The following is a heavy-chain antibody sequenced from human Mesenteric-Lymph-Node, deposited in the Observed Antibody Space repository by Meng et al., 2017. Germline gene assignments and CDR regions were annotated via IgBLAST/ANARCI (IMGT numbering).Heavy chain of an antibody. J-gene: IGHJ2*01. CDR1: GGSISSGDYY. D-gene: IGHD5-18*01. CDR2: IYYSGST. CDR3: ARVGWRQWSFDL. V-gene: IGHV4-30-4*01. Sequence: QVQLQEAGPGLVKPSQTLPLTCTDSGGSISSGDYYWSWIRQPPGKGLELIGHIYYSGSTSYNPSLKSRVTISVDTSNNQFSLKLSSVTAADTAVYYCARVGWRQWSFDLWGRGTLVTVSS.